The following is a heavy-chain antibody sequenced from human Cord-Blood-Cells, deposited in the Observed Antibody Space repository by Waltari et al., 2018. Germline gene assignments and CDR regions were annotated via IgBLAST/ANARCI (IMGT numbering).Heavy chain of an antibody. CDR1: GGSLSSSRYY. Sequence: QLQLHVSGPGLVKPSETLSLTCTVSGGSLSSSRYYWGWIPQRPGKGMEWIGSIYYSGSTYYNPSLKSRVTLTVDTSKNKFSLRLSSVTVSDTAVYYCASTMGTAMVLFDYWGQGTLVTVSS. D-gene: IGHD5-18*01. J-gene: IGHJ4*02. CDR3: ASTMGTAMVLFDY. CDR2: IYYSGST. V-gene: IGHV4-39*01.